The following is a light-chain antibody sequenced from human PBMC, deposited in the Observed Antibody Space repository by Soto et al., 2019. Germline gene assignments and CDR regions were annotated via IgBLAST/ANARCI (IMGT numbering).Light chain of an antibody. CDR2: GAS. J-gene: IGKJ1*01. V-gene: IGKV3-15*01. Sequence: EIVMTQSPATLSVSPGERATLSCRASQSVSSNLAWYQQKPGQAPRLLIYGASTRATSIPARFSGSGSGTEFTLTISSLQSEDFAVYYCQHYNNWPPWTFGQGTNVDIK. CDR1: QSVSSN. CDR3: QHYNNWPPWT.